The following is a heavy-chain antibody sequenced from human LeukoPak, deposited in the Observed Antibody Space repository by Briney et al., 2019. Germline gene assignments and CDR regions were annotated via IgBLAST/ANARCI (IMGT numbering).Heavy chain of an antibody. CDR1: GFTFSSYA. V-gene: IGHV3-23*01. CDR3: AKVALTGPRNYYGMDV. CDR2: ISGSGGST. D-gene: IGHD3-9*01. J-gene: IGHJ6*02. Sequence: PGGSLRLSCAASGFTFSSYAMSWVRQAPGKGLEWVSAISGSGGSTYYADSVKGRFTISRDNSKNTLYLQMSSLRAEDTAVYYCAKVALTGPRNYYGMDVWGQGTTVTVSS.